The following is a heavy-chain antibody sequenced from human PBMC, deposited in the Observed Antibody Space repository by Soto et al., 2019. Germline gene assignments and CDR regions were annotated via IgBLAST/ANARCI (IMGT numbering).Heavy chain of an antibody. CDR3: FEGRENRGV. CDR1: GGTFSSYA. CDR2: VIPIFGTA. Sequence: QVQLVQSGAEVKKPGSSVKVSCKASGGTFSSYAISWVRQAPGQGLEWMGGVIPIFGTANYAQKFQGRVKINADESTSTGHMELSSLRSEDTAVYYCFEGRENRGVWGQGTTVTVSS. V-gene: IGHV1-69*12. J-gene: IGHJ6*02. D-gene: IGHD1-26*01.